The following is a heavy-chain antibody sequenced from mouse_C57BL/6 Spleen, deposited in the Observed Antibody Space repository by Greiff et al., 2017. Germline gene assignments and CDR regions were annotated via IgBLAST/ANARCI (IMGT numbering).Heavy chain of an antibody. D-gene: IGHD4-1*02. CDR1: GYSFTDYN. Sequence: VHVKQSGPELVKPGASVKISCKASGYSFTDYNMNWVKQSNGKSLEWIGVINPNYGTTSYNQKFKRKATLTVDQSSSTAYMQLNSLTSEDSAVYYCARSQLGLFDYWGQGTTLTVSS. V-gene: IGHV1-39*01. CDR3: ARSQLGLFDY. J-gene: IGHJ2*01. CDR2: INPNYGTT.